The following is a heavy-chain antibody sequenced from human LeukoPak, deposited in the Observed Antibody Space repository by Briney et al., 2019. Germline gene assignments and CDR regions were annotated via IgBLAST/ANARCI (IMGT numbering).Heavy chain of an antibody. CDR3: ARDIVVVVAARTYYFDY. CDR1: GYTFTSYG. Sequence: ASVKVSCKASGYTFTSYGISWVRQAPGQGLEWMGWISAYNGNTNYAQKLQGRVTITTDTSTSTAYMELRSLRSDDTAVYYCARDIVVVVAARTYYFDYWGQGTLVTASS. CDR2: ISAYNGNT. V-gene: IGHV1-18*01. D-gene: IGHD2-15*01. J-gene: IGHJ4*02.